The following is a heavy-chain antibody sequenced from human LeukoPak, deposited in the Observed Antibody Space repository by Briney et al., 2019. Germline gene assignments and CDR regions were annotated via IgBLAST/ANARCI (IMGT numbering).Heavy chain of an antibody. V-gene: IGHV3-53*01. CDR3: ARGGTAFAFDI. CDR1: GFTMNNNY. D-gene: IGHD1-1*01. J-gene: IGHJ3*02. Sequence: GGSLRLSCAASGFTMNNNYMNWVRQAPGKGLEWVSVIYSGRNTYYADSVKGRFAISSDNPKNTLFLQMNSLGAEDTAVYYCARGGTAFAFDIWGQGTKVTVSS. CDR2: IYSGRNT.